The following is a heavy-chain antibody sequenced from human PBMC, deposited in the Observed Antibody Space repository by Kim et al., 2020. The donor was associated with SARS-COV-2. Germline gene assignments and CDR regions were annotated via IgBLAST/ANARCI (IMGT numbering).Heavy chain of an antibody. V-gene: IGHV1-46*01. Sequence: AQKFQGRVPMTSETSTSTVYMELSSLRSEDTAVYYCARDPIAAAGVFDYWGQGTLVTVSS. CDR3: ARDPIAAAGVFDY. J-gene: IGHJ4*02. D-gene: IGHD6-13*01.